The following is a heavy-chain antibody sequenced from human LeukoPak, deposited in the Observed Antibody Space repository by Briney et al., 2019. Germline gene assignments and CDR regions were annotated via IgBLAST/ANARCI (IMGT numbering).Heavy chain of an antibody. Sequence: ASVKVSCKASGYTFTSYDINWVRQATGQGLEWMGWMNPNSGNTGYAQKFQGRVTMTRNTSISTAYMELSSLRSEDTAVYYCARGPYCSSTSCYAHDAFDVWGRGTMVTVSS. J-gene: IGHJ3*01. CDR1: GYTFTSYD. V-gene: IGHV1-8*01. D-gene: IGHD2-2*01. CDR2: MNPNSGNT. CDR3: ARGPYCSSTSCYAHDAFDV.